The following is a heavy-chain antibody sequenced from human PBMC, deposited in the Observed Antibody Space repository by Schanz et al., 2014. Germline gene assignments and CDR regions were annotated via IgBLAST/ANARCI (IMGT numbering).Heavy chain of an antibody. CDR1: GYTFTSYD. Sequence: QVQLLQSGAEVKKPGASVKVSCTASGYTFTSYDINWVRQAPGQGLEWLAWMNPNSGNPVYAQKFRGRVTITSNTSMSTIYIELDILTSEDSAVYYCARGRAFDYWGQGTLVTVSS. CDR2: MNPNSGNP. CDR3: ARGRAFDY. J-gene: IGHJ4*02. V-gene: IGHV1-8*01.